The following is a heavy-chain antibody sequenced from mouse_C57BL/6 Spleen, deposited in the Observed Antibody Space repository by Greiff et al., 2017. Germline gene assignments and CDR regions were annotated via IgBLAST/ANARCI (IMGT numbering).Heavy chain of an antibody. Sequence: QVQLQQPGAELVMPGASVKLSCKASGYTFTSYWMHWVKQRPGQGLEWIGEIDPSDSYTNYNQKFKGKSTLTVDKSSSSAYMQLSSLTSEDSAVYYCALYGYYFDYWGQGTTLTVSS. J-gene: IGHJ2*01. D-gene: IGHD1-1*01. CDR2: IDPSDSYT. CDR3: ALYGYYFDY. CDR1: GYTFTSYW. V-gene: IGHV1-69*01.